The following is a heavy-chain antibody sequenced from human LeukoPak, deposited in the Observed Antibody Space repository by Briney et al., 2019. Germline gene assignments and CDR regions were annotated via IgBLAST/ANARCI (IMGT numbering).Heavy chain of an antibody. J-gene: IGHJ4*02. Sequence: GGSLRLSCAASGFTFSSYAMSWVRQPPGKGLAWVSAISGSGGSTYYADSVKGRFTISRDNSKNTLYLQMNSLRTEDTAVYYCATLYGGQRADGYWGQGTLVTVSS. CDR1: GFTFSSYA. D-gene: IGHD2-15*01. V-gene: IGHV3-23*01. CDR3: ATLYGGQRADGY. CDR2: ISGSGGST.